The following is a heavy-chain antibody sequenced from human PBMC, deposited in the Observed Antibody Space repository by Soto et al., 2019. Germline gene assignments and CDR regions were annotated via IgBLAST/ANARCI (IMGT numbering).Heavy chain of an antibody. CDR3: ARVKDYVWGSYRLNWFDP. CDR2: INHSGST. D-gene: IGHD3-16*02. Sequence: SETLSLTCAVYGGSFSGYYWSWIRQPPGKGLEWIGEINHSGSTNYNPSLKSRVTISVDTSKNQFSLKLSSVTAAVTAVYYCARVKDYVWGSYRLNWFDPWGQGTLVTVSS. V-gene: IGHV4-34*01. CDR1: GGSFSGYY. J-gene: IGHJ5*02.